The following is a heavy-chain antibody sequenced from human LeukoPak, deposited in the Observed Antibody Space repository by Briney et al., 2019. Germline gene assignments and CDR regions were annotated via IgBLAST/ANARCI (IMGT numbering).Heavy chain of an antibody. V-gene: IGHV1-69*13. D-gene: IGHD2-15*01. J-gene: IGHJ2*01. CDR2: IIPIFGTA. Sequence: ASVKVSCKASGGTFSSYAISWVRQAPGQGLEWMGGIIPIFGTANYAQKFQGRVTITADESTSTAYMELSSLRSEDTAVYYCARQDCRGGCSSNWISWHFDLWGRGTLVTVSS. CDR1: GGTFSSYA. CDR3: ARQDCRGGCSSNWISWHFDL.